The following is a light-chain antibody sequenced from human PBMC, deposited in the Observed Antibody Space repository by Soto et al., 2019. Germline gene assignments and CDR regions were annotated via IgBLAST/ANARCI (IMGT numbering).Light chain of an antibody. CDR3: LLSYAGVREV. J-gene: IGLJ2*01. CDR1: TGAVTSGHY. V-gene: IGLV7-46*01. Sequence: VVTQEPSLTVSPGGTVTLTCGSSTGAVTSGHYPYWFQQKPGQAPRTIISDTSDRHSWTPARFSGSLLGGKAALTLSGAQPEDEADYYCLLSYAGVREVFGGGTKLTVL. CDR2: DTS.